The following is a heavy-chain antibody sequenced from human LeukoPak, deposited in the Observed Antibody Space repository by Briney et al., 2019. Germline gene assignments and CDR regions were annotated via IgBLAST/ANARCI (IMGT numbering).Heavy chain of an antibody. CDR1: GFTFDDYA. CDR3: AKVGSEGEDY. J-gene: IGHJ4*02. V-gene: IGHV3-9*01. CDR2: ISWNSGSI. D-gene: IGHD3-16*01. Sequence: GGSLRLSCAASGFTFDDYAMHWVRQAPGKGLEWVSGISWNSGSIGYADSVKGRFTISRDNAKNSLYLQMNSLRAEDTALYYCAKVGSEGEDYWGQGTLVTVSS.